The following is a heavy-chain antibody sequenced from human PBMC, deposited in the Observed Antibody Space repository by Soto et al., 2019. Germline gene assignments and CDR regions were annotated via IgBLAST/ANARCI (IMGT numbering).Heavy chain of an antibody. CDR3: ARRGAATGQYYYYYSMDV. Sequence: SETLSLTCTVSGGSISSYYWSWIRQPQGKGLEWIGYIYYSGSTNYNPSLKSRVTISVDTSKNQFSLKLSSVTAADTAVYYCARRGAATGQYYYYYSMDVWGKGTTVTVSS. V-gene: IGHV4-59*08. J-gene: IGHJ6*03. CDR1: GGSISSYY. CDR2: IYYSGST. D-gene: IGHD6-13*01.